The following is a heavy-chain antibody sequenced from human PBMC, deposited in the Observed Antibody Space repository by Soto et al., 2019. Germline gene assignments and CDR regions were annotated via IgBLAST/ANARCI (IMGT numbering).Heavy chain of an antibody. V-gene: IGHV3-53*01. D-gene: IGHD3-10*01. Sequence: EVQLVESGGGWIQPGWSLRLSCAASGVTVNGNYMSWVRQAPGKGLQWVSAIYNDGSTFYADSGQGRFTISRDNSKNTLFRQKNNRRGEDTAVSYCATGSPGRGFENWGQGTLVPGST. CDR2: IYNDGST. J-gene: IGHJ5*02. CDR3: ATGSPGRGFEN. CDR1: GVTVNGNY.